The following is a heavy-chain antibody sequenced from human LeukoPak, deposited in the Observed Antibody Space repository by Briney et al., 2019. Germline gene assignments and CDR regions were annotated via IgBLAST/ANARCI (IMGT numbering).Heavy chain of an antibody. CDR3: ARDPVGILTGYYYYYGMDV. Sequence: GGSLRLSCAASGLTFSSYSMNWVRQAPGKGLEWVSSISSSSSYIYYADSVKGRFTISRDNAKNSLYLQMNSLRAEDTAVYYCARDPVGILTGYYYYYGMDVWGKGTTVTVSS. CDR1: GLTFSSYS. CDR2: ISSSSSYI. J-gene: IGHJ6*04. V-gene: IGHV3-21*01. D-gene: IGHD3-9*01.